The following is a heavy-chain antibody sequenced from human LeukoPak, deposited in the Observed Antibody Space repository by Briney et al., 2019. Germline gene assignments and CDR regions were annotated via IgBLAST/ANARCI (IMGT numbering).Heavy chain of an antibody. CDR3: ARGDIYWDY. Sequence: ASVKVSCKASGSTFTAYYVHWMPQAPGQGLEWMGWIHPNSGGTKYAQNFQGRVPMTRDTSISTGYMALSSLRSDDTAVYYCARGDIYWDYWGQGTQVTVSS. CDR1: GSTFTAYY. D-gene: IGHD2-15*01. CDR2: IHPNSGGT. V-gene: IGHV1-2*02. J-gene: IGHJ4*02.